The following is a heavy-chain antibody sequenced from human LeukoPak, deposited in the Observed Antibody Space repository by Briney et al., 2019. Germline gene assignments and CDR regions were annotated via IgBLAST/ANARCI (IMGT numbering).Heavy chain of an antibody. J-gene: IGHJ4*02. CDR2: INTDGTVT. CDR1: GFTFSKYW. CDR3: ATKQWLAPPPDS. Sequence: GGSLRLSCAASGFTFSKYWMLWVREAPGKGLESVSRINTDGTVTTYADSVKGRFTVSRDNADNTMFLQMNSVRDEDTAVYYCATKQWLAPPPDSWGQGTPVTVSS. V-gene: IGHV3-74*01. D-gene: IGHD6-19*01.